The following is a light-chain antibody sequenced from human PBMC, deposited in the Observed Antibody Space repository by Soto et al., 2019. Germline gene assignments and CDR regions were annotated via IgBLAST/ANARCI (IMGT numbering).Light chain of an antibody. V-gene: IGLV2-14*01. CDR3: SSYTRNTALV. J-gene: IGLJ1*01. CDR2: EVT. Sequence: QSVLTQPASVSGSPGQSITISCTGTSSDIGTYDYVSWYQQHPGKAPKLMIYEVTNRPSGVSHRFSGSKSGSTASLTISGLQAEDEADYYCSSYTRNTALVFGPGTKVTVL. CDR1: SSDIGTYDY.